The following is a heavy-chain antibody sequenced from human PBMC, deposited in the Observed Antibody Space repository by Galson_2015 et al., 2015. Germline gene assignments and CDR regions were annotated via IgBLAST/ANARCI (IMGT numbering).Heavy chain of an antibody. D-gene: IGHD6-6*01. CDR2: IIPIFGTA. CDR1: GGTFSSYA. CDR3: ARSRSDSSSGPYYYGTDV. V-gene: IGHV1-69*13. J-gene: IGHJ6*02. Sequence: SVKVSCKASGGTFSSYAISWVRQAPGQGLEWMGGIIPIFGTANYAQKFQGRVTITADESTSTAYMELSSLRSEDTAVYYCARSRSDSSSGPYYYGTDVWGQGTTVTVSS.